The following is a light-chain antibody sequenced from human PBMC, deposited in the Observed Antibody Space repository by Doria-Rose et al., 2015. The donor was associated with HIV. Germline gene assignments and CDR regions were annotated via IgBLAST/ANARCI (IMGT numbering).Light chain of an antibody. V-gene: IGKV4-1*01. J-gene: IGKJ3*01. CDR2: WAS. Sequence: TQSPESLGMSLGERATLNRKSNQSLLYTSKNYLAWYQLKPGQPPKLLIYWASTRQSGVPARFSGSGSGTDFTLTISSLEAEDVAVYYCQQYYDTPSFGPGTTVDIK. CDR1: QSLLYTSKNY. CDR3: QQYYDTPS.